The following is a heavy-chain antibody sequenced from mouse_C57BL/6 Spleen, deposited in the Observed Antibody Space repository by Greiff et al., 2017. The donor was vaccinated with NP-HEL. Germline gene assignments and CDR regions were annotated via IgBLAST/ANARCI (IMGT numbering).Heavy chain of an antibody. Sequence: VQLQQPGAELVRPGSSVKLSCKASGYTFTSYWMDWVKQRPGQGLEWIGNIYPSDSETHYNQKFKDKATLTVDKSSSTAYMQLRSLTSEDSAVYYCAREGYDYRFAYWGQGTLVTVSA. J-gene: IGHJ3*01. V-gene: IGHV1-61*01. CDR1: GYTFTSYW. CDR3: AREGYDYRFAY. D-gene: IGHD2-4*01. CDR2: IYPSDSET.